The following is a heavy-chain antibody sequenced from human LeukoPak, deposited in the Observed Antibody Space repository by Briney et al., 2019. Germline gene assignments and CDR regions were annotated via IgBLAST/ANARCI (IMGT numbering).Heavy chain of an antibody. CDR1: GVSFSGYY. Sequence: SETLSLTCAVYGVSFSGYYWSWIRQPPGEGLEWIGEINHSGSTNYKPSLKSRVTISVDTSKNQFSLKLSSVTAADTAVYYCARLPIVVVVAATGNAFDIWGQGTMVTVSS. CDR2: INHSGST. CDR3: ARLPIVVVVAATGNAFDI. J-gene: IGHJ3*02. D-gene: IGHD2-15*01. V-gene: IGHV4-34*01.